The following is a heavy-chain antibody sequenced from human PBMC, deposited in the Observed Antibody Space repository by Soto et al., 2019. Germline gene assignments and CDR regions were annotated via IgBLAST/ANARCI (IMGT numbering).Heavy chain of an antibody. Sequence: SETLSLTCSVSSGSISSYYWSWIRQPPGKGLEWIGYVYYSGSTNYNPSLKSRVTISVDTSKNQFSLKLSSVTAADTAVYYCARVVGAAPFIYFDYWGQGSLVTVSS. CDR3: ARVVGAAPFIYFDY. J-gene: IGHJ4*02. CDR2: VYYSGST. V-gene: IGHV4-59*01. CDR1: SGSISSYY. D-gene: IGHD2-15*01.